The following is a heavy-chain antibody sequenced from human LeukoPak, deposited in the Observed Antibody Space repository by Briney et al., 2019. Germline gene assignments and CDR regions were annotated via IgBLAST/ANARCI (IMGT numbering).Heavy chain of an antibody. CDR3: AREHSYYYGSGSYYNRNWFDP. CDR1: GGSISSYY. Sequence: SETLSLTCTVSGGSISSYYWSWIRQPAGKGLEWIGRIYTSGSTNYNPSLKSRVTMSVDTSKNQFSLKLSSVTAADTAVYYCAREHSYYYGSGSYYNRNWFDPWGQGTLVTVSS. J-gene: IGHJ5*02. V-gene: IGHV4-4*07. CDR2: IYTSGST. D-gene: IGHD3-10*01.